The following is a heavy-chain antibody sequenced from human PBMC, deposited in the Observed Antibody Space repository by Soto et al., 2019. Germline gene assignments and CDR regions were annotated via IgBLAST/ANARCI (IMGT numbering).Heavy chain of an antibody. Sequence: QITLKESVPTLVKPTQTLTLTCTFSGFSLSTSRVGVGWIRQPPGNALAWLALIYWDDDKRDSPSLKTRLTLTKDTSKNQVDLTMTNMDPVDTATYYCAHYRIFGDYMYYFDSWGQGTLVTVSS. D-gene: IGHD4-17*01. V-gene: IGHV2-5*02. CDR2: IYWDDDK. J-gene: IGHJ4*02. CDR3: AHYRIFGDYMYYFDS. CDR1: GFSLSTSRVG.